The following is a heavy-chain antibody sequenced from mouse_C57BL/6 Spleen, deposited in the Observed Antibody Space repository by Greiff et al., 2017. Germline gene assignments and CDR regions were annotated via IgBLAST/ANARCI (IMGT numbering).Heavy chain of an antibody. CDR2: IYPGDGDT. J-gene: IGHJ2*01. Sequence: VKLQESGPELVKPGASVKISCKASGYAFSSSWMNWVKQRPGKGLEWIGRIYPGDGDTNYNGKFKGKATLTADKSSSTAYMQLSSLTSEDSAVYFCACLPYDGYYYFDYWGQGTTLTVSS. CDR1: GYAFSSSW. CDR3: ACLPYDGYYYFDY. V-gene: IGHV1-82*01. D-gene: IGHD2-3*01.